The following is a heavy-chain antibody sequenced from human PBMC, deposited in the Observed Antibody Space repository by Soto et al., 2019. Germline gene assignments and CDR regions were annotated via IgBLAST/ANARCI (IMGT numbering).Heavy chain of an antibody. CDR1: GYTFTSYY. V-gene: IGHV1-46*01. Sequence: QVQLVQSGAEVKKPGASVKVSCKASGYTFTSYYMHWVRQAPGQGLEWMGIINPSGGSTSYAQKFQGRVTMNRDMSTSTGYMELSSLRSEDTAVYYCASSVVITVKRKNAFDLWGQGTMVTVSS. D-gene: IGHD3-22*01. CDR2: INPSGGST. CDR3: ASSVVITVKRKNAFDL. J-gene: IGHJ3*01.